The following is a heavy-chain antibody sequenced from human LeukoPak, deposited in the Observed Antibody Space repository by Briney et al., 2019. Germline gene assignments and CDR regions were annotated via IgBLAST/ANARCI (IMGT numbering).Heavy chain of an antibody. Sequence: GGSLRLSCAASGFTFSSYWMFWVRQAPGKGLVWVSRVNSDGTSTNYADSVKGRFTVSRDNAKNTLYLQMNSLRVEDTAVYYCARGAPTFGGYSGYDYYFDYWGQGTLVTVSS. CDR1: GFTFSSYW. CDR3: ARGAPTFGGYSGYDYYFDY. CDR2: VNSDGTST. J-gene: IGHJ4*02. V-gene: IGHV3-74*01. D-gene: IGHD5-12*01.